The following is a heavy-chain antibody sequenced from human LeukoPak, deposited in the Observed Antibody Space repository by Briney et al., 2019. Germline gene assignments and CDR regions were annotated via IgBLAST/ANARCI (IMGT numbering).Heavy chain of an antibody. V-gene: IGHV3-30*18. CDR3: AKDSEGAGYSYGPNYYGMDV. CDR1: GFTFSSYG. Sequence: PGGSLRLSCAASGFTFSSYGMHWVRQAPGKGLEWVAVISYDGSNKYYADSVKGRFTISRDNSKNTLYLQMNSLRAEDTAIYYCAKDSEGAGYSYGPNYYGMDVWGQGTTVTVSS. J-gene: IGHJ6*02. D-gene: IGHD5-18*01. CDR2: ISYDGSNK.